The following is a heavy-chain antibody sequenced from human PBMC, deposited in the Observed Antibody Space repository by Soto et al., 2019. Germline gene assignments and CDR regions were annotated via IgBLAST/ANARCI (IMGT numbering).Heavy chain of an antibody. CDR3: ARDPSEYYEGSGSFDVGCYFDY. CDR2: ISYDGSNK. Sequence: QVQLVESGGGVVQPGRSLRLSCAASGFTFSSYAMHWVRQAPGKGLEWVAVISYDGSNKYYADSVKGRFTISRDNSKNTLYLQMNSLRAEDTAVYYCARDPSEYYEGSGSFDVGCYFDYWGQGTLVTVSS. D-gene: IGHD3-10*01. V-gene: IGHV3-30-3*01. CDR1: GFTFSSYA. J-gene: IGHJ4*02.